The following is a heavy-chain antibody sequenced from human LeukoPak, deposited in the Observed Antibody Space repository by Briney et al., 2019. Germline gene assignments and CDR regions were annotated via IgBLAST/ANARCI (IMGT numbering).Heavy chain of an antibody. CDR1: GFTFSSYS. V-gene: IGHV3-21*01. J-gene: IGHJ5*02. CDR2: ISSSSSYI. CDR3: ARAHDANWFDP. Sequence: GGSLRLSCAASGFTFSSYSMNWVRQAPGKGLEWVSSISSSSSYIYYADSVKGRFTISRGNAKNSLYLQMNSLRAEDTAVYYCARAHDANWFDPWGQGTLVTVSS.